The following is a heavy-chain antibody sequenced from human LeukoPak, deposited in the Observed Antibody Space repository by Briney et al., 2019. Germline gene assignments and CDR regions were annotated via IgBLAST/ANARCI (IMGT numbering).Heavy chain of an antibody. Sequence: PGGSLRLSCAASGFTFSSYGMHWVRQAPGKGLGWVAFIRYDGSNKYYADSVKGRFTISRDNSKNTLYLQMNSLRAEDTAVYYCAREDTVMAYFDYWGQGTLVTVSS. CDR1: GFTFSSYG. CDR3: AREDTVMAYFDY. CDR2: IRYDGSNK. J-gene: IGHJ4*02. V-gene: IGHV3-30*02. D-gene: IGHD5-18*01.